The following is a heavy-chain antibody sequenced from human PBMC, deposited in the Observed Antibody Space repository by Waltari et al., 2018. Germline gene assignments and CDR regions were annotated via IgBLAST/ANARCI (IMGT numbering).Heavy chain of an antibody. CDR3: ARGGRRRFFDL. V-gene: IGHV4-34*01. CDR2: INHSGST. Sequence: QVQLQQWGAGLLKPSETLSLTCAGFDESFSEYYCGWIRHPPGKGLEWIGEINHSGSTNYHPSLKSRVTTSVDMSKNQFSLKLNSVTAADTAVYYCARGGRRRFFDLWGRGTLVTVSS. J-gene: IGHJ2*01. CDR1: DESFSEYY.